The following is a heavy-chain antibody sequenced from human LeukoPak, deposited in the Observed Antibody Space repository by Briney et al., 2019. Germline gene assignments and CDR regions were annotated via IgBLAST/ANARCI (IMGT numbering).Heavy chain of an antibody. CDR2: MNPNSGNT. CDR3: ARGPSYDSSGYYGGIDY. Sequence: ASVKVSCKASGYTFTSYDINWVRQATGQGLEWMGWMNPNSGNTGYAKKFQGRATMTRNTSISTAYMELSSLRSEDTAVYYCARGPSYDSSGYYGGIDYWGQGTLVTVSS. D-gene: IGHD3-22*01. J-gene: IGHJ4*02. CDR1: GYTFTSYD. V-gene: IGHV1-8*01.